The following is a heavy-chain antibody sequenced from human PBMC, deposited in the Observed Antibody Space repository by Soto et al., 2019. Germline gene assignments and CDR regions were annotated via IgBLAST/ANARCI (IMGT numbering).Heavy chain of an antibody. Sequence: EVQLVESGGGLIQPGESLRLSCATSGFPFSDNYMTWVRQAPGKGLEWVSVSYSSGTTYYADSVKGRFTISRDNSKNTLYLIMNSLRPEDTAMYYCARGGAAFDMWGQGTMVAVSS. CDR2: SYSSGTT. CDR1: GFPFSDNY. CDR3: ARGGAAFDM. V-gene: IGHV3-53*01. J-gene: IGHJ3*02.